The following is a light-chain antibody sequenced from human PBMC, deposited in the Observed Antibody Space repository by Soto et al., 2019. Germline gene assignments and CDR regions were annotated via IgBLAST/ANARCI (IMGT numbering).Light chain of an antibody. CDR3: HQYNNWPPD. J-gene: IGKJ3*01. CDR1: QSISGN. Sequence: EIVMTQSPATVSVSLGGRVTLSCRASQSISGNVAWYQQKPGQAPRLLILHASTRATGTPARFSGSGSGTEFTLTISGLQSEDCALYYCHQYNNWPPDFGAGTKVEIK. V-gene: IGKV3-15*01. CDR2: HAS.